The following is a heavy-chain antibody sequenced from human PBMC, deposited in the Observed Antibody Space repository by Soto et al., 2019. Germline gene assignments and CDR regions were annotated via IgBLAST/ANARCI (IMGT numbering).Heavy chain of an antibody. D-gene: IGHD6-19*01. Sequence: QVDLVQSGAELKKPGASVTISCKASGSAITRYYIHWVRQAPGRGLEWMGIINPGGGSASYAQKFQDRVTIDKDTSTGTVYMDLRSLRTEDTAVYYCARDTSGWSLNGLDVWGQGTTVNVSS. CDR3: ARDTSGWSLNGLDV. CDR2: INPGGGSA. CDR1: GSAITRYY. V-gene: IGHV1-46*01. J-gene: IGHJ6*02.